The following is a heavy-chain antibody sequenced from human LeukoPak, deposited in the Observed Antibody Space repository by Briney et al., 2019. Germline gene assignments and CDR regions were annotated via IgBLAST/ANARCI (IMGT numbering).Heavy chain of an antibody. V-gene: IGHV4-39*01. CDR1: GGSISISSYS. J-gene: IGHJ4*02. D-gene: IGHD4-23*01. CDR2: IDYSGST. Sequence: SETLSLTCTVSGGSISISSYSWGWIRQPPGKGLEWIGSIDYSGSTYYNPSLKSRVTIFVDTSKSQFSLNLSSVTAADTAVYHCASQRGNSRNFDNWGQGTLVTVSS. CDR3: ASQRGNSRNFDN.